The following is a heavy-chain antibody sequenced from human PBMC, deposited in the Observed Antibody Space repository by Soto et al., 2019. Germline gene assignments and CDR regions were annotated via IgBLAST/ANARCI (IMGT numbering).Heavy chain of an antibody. J-gene: IGHJ3*02. V-gene: IGHV3-33*01. Sequence: GGSLRLSCAASGFTFSSYGMHWVRQAPGKGLEWVAVIWYDGSNKYYADSVKGRFTISRDNSKNTLYLQMNSLRAEDTAVYYCARDPRIVVVPAAMPGGSDAFDIWGQGTMVTVSS. CDR3: ARDPRIVVVPAAMPGGSDAFDI. CDR2: IWYDGSNK. CDR1: GFTFSSYG. D-gene: IGHD2-2*01.